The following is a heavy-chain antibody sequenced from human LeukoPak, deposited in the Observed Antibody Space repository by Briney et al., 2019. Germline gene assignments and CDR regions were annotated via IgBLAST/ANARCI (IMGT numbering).Heavy chain of an antibody. CDR2: IKEDGSEK. D-gene: IGHD7-27*01. CDR3: AKTGERDY. V-gene: IGHV3-7*01. J-gene: IGHJ4*02. Sequence: PGGTLRLSCAASGFTFSSSWMSWVRQAPGKGLEWVANIKEDGSEKYYVDSVKGRFSISRDNAENSLYLQMNSLRGEDTAVYYCAKTGERDYWGQGTLVTVSS. CDR1: GFTFSSSW.